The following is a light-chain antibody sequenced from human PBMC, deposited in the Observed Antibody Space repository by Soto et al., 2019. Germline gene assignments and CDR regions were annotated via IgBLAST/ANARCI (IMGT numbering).Light chain of an antibody. Sequence: EIVMTQSPATLSVSPGERATPSCRASQSVSSNLAWYQQKPGQAPRLLIYGASTRATGIPARFSGSGSATEFTLTISSLQSEDFAVYYCQQYNYWPRTFGQGT. J-gene: IGKJ2*01. V-gene: IGKV3-15*01. CDR3: QQYNYWPRT. CDR2: GAS. CDR1: QSVSSN.